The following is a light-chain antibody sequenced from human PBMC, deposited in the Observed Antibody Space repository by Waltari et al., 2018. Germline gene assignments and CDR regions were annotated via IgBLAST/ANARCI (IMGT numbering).Light chain of an antibody. J-gene: IGKJ2*02. CDR3: QQYGSSPMWT. CDR2: DAY. V-gene: IGKV3-15*01. CDR1: QSVGSK. Sequence: EIEMTQSPATLSVSPGERATLSCRASQSVGSKLAWYQQKPGQAPRLLIYDAYTRATGIPARFTGSGSGTEFTLTISRLEPEDFAVYYCQQYGSSPMWTFGQGTKLEIK.